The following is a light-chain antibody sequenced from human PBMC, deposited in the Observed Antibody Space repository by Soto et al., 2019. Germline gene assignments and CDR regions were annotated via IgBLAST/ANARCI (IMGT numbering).Light chain of an antibody. J-gene: IGLJ2*01. CDR2: EVS. V-gene: IGLV2-14*01. Sequence: QSALTQPASVSGSPGQSITISCTGTSSDVGGYNYVSWYQQHPGKAHKLMIYEVSNRPSGVSNRFSGSKSGNTASLTISGLQDEDEADYYCSSYTSSSTLVFGGGTKLTVL. CDR3: SSYTSSSTLV. CDR1: SSDVGGYNY.